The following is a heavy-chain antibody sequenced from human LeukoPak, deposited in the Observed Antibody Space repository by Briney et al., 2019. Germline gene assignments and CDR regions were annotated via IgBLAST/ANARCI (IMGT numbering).Heavy chain of an antibody. CDR1: GFTFDDYA. Sequence: GRSLRLSCAASGFTFDDYAMHWVRQAPGKGLEWVSGISWNSGSIGYADSVKGRFTISRDNAKNSLYLQMNSLRAEDMALYYCAKSPVATSGSYYYMDVWGQGTTVTVSS. V-gene: IGHV3-9*03. CDR3: AKSPVATSGSYYYMDV. CDR2: ISWNSGSI. D-gene: IGHD5-12*01. J-gene: IGHJ6*03.